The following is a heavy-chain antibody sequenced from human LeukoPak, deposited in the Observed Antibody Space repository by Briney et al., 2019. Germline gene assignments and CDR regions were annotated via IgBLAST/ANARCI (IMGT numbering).Heavy chain of an antibody. CDR1: GFTVSSNS. CDR2: ISGSGGST. V-gene: IGHV3-23*01. J-gene: IGHJ6*03. D-gene: IGHD3-10*01. Sequence: PGGSLRLSCTVSGFTVSSNSMSWVRQAPGKGLEWVSAISGSGGSTYYSDSVKGRFTISRDNSKNTLYLQMNSLRVEDTAVYYCAKGGAVSSKSITMIRGTRRYYYYMDVWGKGTTVTISS. CDR3: AKGGAVSSKSITMIRGTRRYYYYMDV.